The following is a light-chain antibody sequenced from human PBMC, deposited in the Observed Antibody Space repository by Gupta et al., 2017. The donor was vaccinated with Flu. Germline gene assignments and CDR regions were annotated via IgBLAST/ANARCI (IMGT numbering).Light chain of an antibody. CDR3: QQYGGSPWT. V-gene: IGKV3-20*01. Sequence: EIVLTPSPGTLSLSPGERATLSCRASQSVSSNYLAWYQQKPGQAPRLLIYAASSRATGIPDRFSGSESGTDFTLTINRLEPEDFAMYYCQQYGGSPWTFGRGTKVEIK. CDR2: AAS. CDR1: QSVSSNY. J-gene: IGKJ1*01.